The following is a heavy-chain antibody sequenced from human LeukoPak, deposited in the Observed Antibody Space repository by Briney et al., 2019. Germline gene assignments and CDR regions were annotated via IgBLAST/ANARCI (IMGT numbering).Heavy chain of an antibody. CDR3: VRSGSYFSK. CDR2: INLDGNDK. CDR1: GFIFSCHW. V-gene: IGHV3-7*01. Sequence: PGGSLRLSCAASGFIFSCHWMSWVRQAPGKWLEWVANINLDGNDKNYVDSVKGRFTISRDNAKNSLYLQMNSLRAEDTAMYYCVRSGSYFSKWGQGTLVTVSS. D-gene: IGHD1-26*01. J-gene: IGHJ4*02.